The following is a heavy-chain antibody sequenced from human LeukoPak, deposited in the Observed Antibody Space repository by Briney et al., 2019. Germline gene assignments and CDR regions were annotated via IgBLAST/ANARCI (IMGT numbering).Heavy chain of an antibody. D-gene: IGHD6-19*01. V-gene: IGHV4-59*01. CDR2: IYYSGST. CDR1: GGSISSYY. J-gene: IGHJ4*02. CDR3: ARGSGWYDY. Sequence: SETLSLTCTVSGGSISSYYWSWIRQPPGKGPEWIGYIYYSGSTNYNPSLKSRVTISVDTSKNQFSLKLSSVTAADTAVYYCARGSGWYDYWGQGTLVTVSS.